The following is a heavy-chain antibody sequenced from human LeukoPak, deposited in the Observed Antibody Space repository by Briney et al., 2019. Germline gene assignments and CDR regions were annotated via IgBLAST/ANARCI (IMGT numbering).Heavy chain of an antibody. CDR3: ARVPPDYYDTSGHHYFDY. Sequence: SETLSLTCTVSGGSISSSSYYWGWIRQPPGEGLEWIGSIYYSGSTYYNPSLRSRVTISVDTSKNQFSLKLSSVTAADTAVYYCARVPPDYYDTSGHHYFDYWGQGTLVTVSS. V-gene: IGHV4-39*01. CDR2: IYYSGST. D-gene: IGHD3-22*01. J-gene: IGHJ4*02. CDR1: GGSISSSSYY.